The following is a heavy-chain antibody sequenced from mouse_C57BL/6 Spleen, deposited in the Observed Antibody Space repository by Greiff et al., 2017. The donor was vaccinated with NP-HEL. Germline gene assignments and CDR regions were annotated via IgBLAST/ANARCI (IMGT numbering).Heavy chain of an antibody. CDR3: ARVTTVVARYFDV. CDR2: ISSGGSYN. D-gene: IGHD1-1*01. V-gene: IGHV5-6*01. CDR1: GFTFSSYG. Sequence: EVMLVESGGDLVKPGGSLKLSCAASGFTFSSYGMSWVRQTPDKRLEWVATISSGGSYNYYPDSVKGRVNISRDNAKNTLYRQMSSLKSEDTAMYYCARVTTVVARYFDVWGTGTTVTVSS. J-gene: IGHJ1*03.